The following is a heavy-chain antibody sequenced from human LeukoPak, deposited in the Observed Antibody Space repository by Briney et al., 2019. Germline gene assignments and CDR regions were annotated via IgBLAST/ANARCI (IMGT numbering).Heavy chain of an antibody. CDR2: IPYRGST. D-gene: IGHD4-23*01. Sequence: SETLSLTCTLSGRSITSRFYWGWIRQPPGKGLEWTGSIPYRGSTYNNPSLNSRVTISVDTSNNHFSLKLSSVTAADTDVYYCARRGGGGGNNFDFWGQGTLVTLSS. CDR1: GRSITSRFY. V-gene: IGHV4-39*02. CDR3: ARRGGGGGNNFDF. J-gene: IGHJ4*02.